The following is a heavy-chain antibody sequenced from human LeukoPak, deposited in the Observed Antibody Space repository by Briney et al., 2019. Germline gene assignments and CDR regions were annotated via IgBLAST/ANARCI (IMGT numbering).Heavy chain of an antibody. CDR2: ISAYNGNT. CDR3: ARDPPIVVVPAATNYYYYYGMDV. D-gene: IGHD2-2*01. V-gene: IGHV1-18*01. Sequence: ASVTVSCKASGYTFTSYGISWVRQAPGQGLEWMGWISAYNGNTNYAQKLQGRVTMTTDTSTSTAYMELRSLRSDDTAVYYCARDPPIVVVPAATNYYYYYGMDVWGQGTTVTVSS. J-gene: IGHJ6*02. CDR1: GYTFTSYG.